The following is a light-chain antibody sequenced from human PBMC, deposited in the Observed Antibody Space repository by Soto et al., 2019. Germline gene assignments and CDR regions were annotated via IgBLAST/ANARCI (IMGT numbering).Light chain of an antibody. CDR2: GAS. Sequence: DIQLTQSPSFLSASVGDRVTITCRASQGISSYLAWFQQKPGRAPNLLIYGASTLQSGVPSRFSGSGSGTDFTLTISNLQPEDFATYYCQQLNAYPLTFGQGTRLEIK. V-gene: IGKV1-9*01. CDR3: QQLNAYPLT. CDR1: QGISSY. J-gene: IGKJ5*01.